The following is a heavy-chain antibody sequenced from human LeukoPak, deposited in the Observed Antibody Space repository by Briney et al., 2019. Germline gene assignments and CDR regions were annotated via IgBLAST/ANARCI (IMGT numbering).Heavy chain of an antibody. D-gene: IGHD5-24*01. J-gene: IGHJ4*02. CDR3: AREMVTTRGGFDY. Sequence: SVKVSCKASGGTFSSYAISWVRQAPGQGLEWMGRIIPIFGTANYAQKFQGRVTITTDESTSTAYMELSSLRSEDTAVYYCAREMVTTRGGFDYWGQGTLVTVSS. V-gene: IGHV1-69*05. CDR1: GGTFSSYA. CDR2: IIPIFGTA.